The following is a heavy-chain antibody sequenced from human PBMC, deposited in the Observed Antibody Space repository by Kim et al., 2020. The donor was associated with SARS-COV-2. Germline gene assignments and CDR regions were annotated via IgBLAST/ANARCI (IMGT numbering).Heavy chain of an antibody. CDR3: ARLLEDSSGYYYKAPWFDP. Sequence: GESLKISCKGSGYSFTSYWIGWVRQMPGKGLEWMGIIYPGDSDTRYSPSFQGQVTISADKSISTAYLQWSSLKASDTAMYYFARLLEDSSGYYYKAPWFDPWGQGTLVTVSS. CDR2: IYPGDSDT. CDR1: GYSFTSYW. V-gene: IGHV5-51*01. J-gene: IGHJ5*02. D-gene: IGHD3-22*01.